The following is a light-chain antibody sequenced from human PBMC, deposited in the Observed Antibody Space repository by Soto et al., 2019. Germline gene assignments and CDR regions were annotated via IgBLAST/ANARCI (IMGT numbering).Light chain of an antibody. Sequence: AIRMTQSPSSFSASTGDRVTITCRASQGISSYLAWYQQKPGKAPKLLIYAASTLQSGVPSRFSGSGSGTAFTLTSSFLQSEDFATYYWQQYYSYPLTFGGGTKVEIK. J-gene: IGKJ4*01. CDR2: AAS. CDR3: QQYYSYPLT. V-gene: IGKV1-8*01. CDR1: QGISSY.